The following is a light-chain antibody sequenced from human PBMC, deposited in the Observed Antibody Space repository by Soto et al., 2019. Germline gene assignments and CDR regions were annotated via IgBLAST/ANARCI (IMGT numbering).Light chain of an antibody. J-gene: IGLJ1*01. Sequence: QSVLTQPPSASGTPGQRVTISCSGSSSNVGSNTVNWYQQLPRTAPKLLIYSNNQLPSGVPARLSACKSGATASLAISALQYADEADDYCGTWDDSLNGYVFGTGTKLTVL. V-gene: IGLV1-44*01. CDR1: SSNVGSNT. CDR3: GTWDDSLNGYV. CDR2: SNN.